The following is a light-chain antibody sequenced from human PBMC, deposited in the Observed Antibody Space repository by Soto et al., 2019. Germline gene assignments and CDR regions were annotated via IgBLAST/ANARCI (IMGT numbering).Light chain of an antibody. Sequence: EIVMTQPPDTLYVSPGEGATLSCWASQSVRTKLAWYQQKAGQAPRLLIYGASTRATGIPDRFSGSGSGTEFTLTISSLQSEDFAVYYCQQYNSWPPITFGQGTRLEI. CDR1: QSVRTK. CDR2: GAS. V-gene: IGKV3-15*01. CDR3: QQYNSWPPIT. J-gene: IGKJ5*01.